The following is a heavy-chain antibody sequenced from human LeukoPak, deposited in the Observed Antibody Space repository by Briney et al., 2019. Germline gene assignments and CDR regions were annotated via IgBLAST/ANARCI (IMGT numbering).Heavy chain of an antibody. V-gene: IGHV1-8*02. CDR1: GYTFTSYG. J-gene: IGHJ4*02. D-gene: IGHD6-19*01. CDR2: MNPNSGNT. Sequence: ASVKVSCKASGYTFTSYGISWVRQAPGQGLEWMGWMNPNSGNTGYAQKFQGRVTMTRNTSISTAYMELSSLRSEDTAVYYCARGVRIAVAGRYYFDYWGQGTLVTVSS. CDR3: ARGVRIAVAGRYYFDY.